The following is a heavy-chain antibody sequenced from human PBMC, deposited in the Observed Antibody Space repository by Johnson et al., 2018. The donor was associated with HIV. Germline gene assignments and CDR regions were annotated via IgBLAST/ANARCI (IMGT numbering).Heavy chain of an antibody. J-gene: IGHJ3*02. Sequence: EVQLVESGGGLIQPGGSLRLSCAASGFTVSSIYMNWVRQAPGKGLEWVSVIYSGGSTYYADSVKGRFTISRDNSKNTLYLQMNSLRAEDMAVYYCARVSLYGSGRLDIWGQGTMVTVSS. CDR3: ARVSLYGSGRLDI. CDR1: GFTVSSIY. V-gene: IGHV3-66*03. D-gene: IGHD3-10*01. CDR2: IYSGGST.